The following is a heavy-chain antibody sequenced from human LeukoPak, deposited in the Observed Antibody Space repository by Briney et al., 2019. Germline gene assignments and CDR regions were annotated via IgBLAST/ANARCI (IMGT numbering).Heavy chain of an antibody. CDR3: AKAPSGSYGAFDI. J-gene: IGHJ3*02. V-gene: IGHV3-9*01. D-gene: IGHD1-26*01. CDR2: ISWNSGSI. Sequence: GGSLRLSCAASGFTFDDYAMHWVRHAPGKGLEWVSGISWNSGSIGYADSVKGRFTISRDNAKNSLYLQMNSLRAEDTALYYCAKAPSGSYGAFDIWGQGTMVTVSS. CDR1: GFTFDDYA.